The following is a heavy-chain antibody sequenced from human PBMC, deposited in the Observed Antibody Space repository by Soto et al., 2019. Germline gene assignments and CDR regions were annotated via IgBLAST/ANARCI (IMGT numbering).Heavy chain of an antibody. CDR2: ISSSSGNTI. Sequence: VQLVESGGGLVQPGGSLRLSCAASGFTFSSYGMNWVRQAPGKGLEWVSYISSSSGNTIYYADSVKGRFTISRDNAKNSLYLQMSSLRAEDTALYYCARDLWDDLAGGESDYWGQGTLVTVSS. D-gene: IGHD3-16*01. V-gene: IGHV3-48*01. CDR3: ARDLWDDLAGGESDY. J-gene: IGHJ4*02. CDR1: GFTFSSYG.